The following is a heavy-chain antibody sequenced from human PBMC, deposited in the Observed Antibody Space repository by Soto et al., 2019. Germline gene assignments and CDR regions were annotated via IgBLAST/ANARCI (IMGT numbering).Heavy chain of an antibody. CDR2: INAGNGNT. D-gene: IGHD2-2*01. V-gene: IGHV1-3*05. Sequence: QVQLVQSGAEEKKPGASVQVSCKASGYTFTSYAMHWVRQAPGQRLEWMGWINAGNGNTKYSQKFQGRVTITTDTSASTAYMELSSLRSEDTAVYYCARGSGVVVTDWGQGTLVTVSS. J-gene: IGHJ4*02. CDR1: GYTFTSYA. CDR3: ARGSGVVVTD.